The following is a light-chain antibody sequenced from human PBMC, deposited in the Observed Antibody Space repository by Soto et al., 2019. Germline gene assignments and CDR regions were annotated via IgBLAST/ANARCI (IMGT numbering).Light chain of an antibody. Sequence: QSVLAQPASVSGSPGQSITISCTGTSDDIGAYDYVSWYQQHPGKAPKLILYAVSNRPSGVSTRFSGSKSGNTASLTISGVQADDEADYYCSSYRSSDTLEVFGTGTKLTVL. CDR2: AVS. V-gene: IGLV2-14*01. CDR1: SDDIGAYDY. CDR3: SSYRSSDTLEV. J-gene: IGLJ1*01.